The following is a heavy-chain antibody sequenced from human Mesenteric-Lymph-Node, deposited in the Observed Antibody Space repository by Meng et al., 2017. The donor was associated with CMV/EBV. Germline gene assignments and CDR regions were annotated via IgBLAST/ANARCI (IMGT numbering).Heavy chain of an antibody. CDR1: GFTFSSYD. Sequence: GGSLRLSCAACGFTFSSYDMHWVRQAPGKGLVWVSRINDDGSGTIYADSVKGRFTISRDNAKNTLYLQLNSLRPEDTAVYYCARESSGYGSDLDYWGQGTLVTVSS. J-gene: IGHJ4*02. CDR2: INDDGSGT. D-gene: IGHD5-18*01. V-gene: IGHV3-74*01. CDR3: ARESSGYGSDLDY.